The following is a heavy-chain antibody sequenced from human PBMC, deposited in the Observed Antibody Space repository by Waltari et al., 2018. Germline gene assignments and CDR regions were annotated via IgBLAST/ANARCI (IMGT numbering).Heavy chain of an antibody. CDR3: ARDRGRGMYLDS. D-gene: IGHD2-15*01. V-gene: IGHV4-4*02. J-gene: IGHJ4*02. Sequence: QMQMQESGPGLVKPSETLTVTCNVSGESMSSGDWWGWVRESPEKGLEWIGQIQRSGRTHYNAPLESRVSISLYPSSSQGSLRLTSTTAADTAVYFCARDRGRGMYLDSWGRGTLVTVSA. CDR1: GESMSSGDW. CDR2: IQRSGRT.